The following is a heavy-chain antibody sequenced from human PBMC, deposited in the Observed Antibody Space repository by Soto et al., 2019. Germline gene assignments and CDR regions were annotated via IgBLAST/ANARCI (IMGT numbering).Heavy chain of an antibody. J-gene: IGHJ6*02. CDR1: GFSFSSFG. CDR2: ISYDGSNK. CDR3: EKDVEWLVVCRGMAV. V-gene: IGHV3-30*18. Sequence: QVQLVESGGGVVQPGRSLRLSCAASGFSFSSFGMHWVRQAPGKGLEWVAVISYDGSNKYYADSVKGRFTISRDNSKNTLYLQMNRLRVEDTAVYYCEKDVEWLVVCRGMAVWGQGTTVTVSS. D-gene: IGHD6-19*01.